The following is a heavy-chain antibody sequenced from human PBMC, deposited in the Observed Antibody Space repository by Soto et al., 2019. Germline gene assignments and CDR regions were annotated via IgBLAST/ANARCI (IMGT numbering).Heavy chain of an antibody. V-gene: IGHV3-23*01. CDR1: GFTFNTYF. D-gene: IGHD7-27*01. J-gene: IGHJ6*02. CDR2: ISGGGGTK. CDR3: AKSLTASNFRLDV. Sequence: QLLESGGGLVQPGGSLRLACTASGFTFNTYFMSWVRQAPGEGLEWISAISGGGGTKYYSASVKGRFTISRDNSNNTLYVQMNSLRADDTAVYYGAKSLTASNFRLDVCGHGTRVTVSS.